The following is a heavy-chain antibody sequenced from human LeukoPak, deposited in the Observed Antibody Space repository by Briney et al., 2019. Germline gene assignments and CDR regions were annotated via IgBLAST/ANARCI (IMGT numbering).Heavy chain of an antibody. D-gene: IGHD3-10*01. V-gene: IGHV1-2*04. CDR2: INPNSGGT. J-gene: IGHJ4*02. CDR3: AREEGIYGSGSYCLDY. Sequence: ASVKVSCKASGYTFTGYYMHWGRQAPGQGLEWMGWINPNSGGTNYAQKFQGWVTMTRDTSISTAYMELSRLRSDDTAVYYCAREEGIYGSGSYCLDYWGQGTLVTVSS. CDR1: GYTFTGYY.